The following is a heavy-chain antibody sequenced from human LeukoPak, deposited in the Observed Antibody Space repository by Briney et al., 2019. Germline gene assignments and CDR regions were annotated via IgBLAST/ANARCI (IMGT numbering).Heavy chain of an antibody. D-gene: IGHD6-19*01. CDR3: AKAPGGAVAY. V-gene: IGHV3-23*01. J-gene: IGHJ4*02. Sequence: GGSLRLSCEASGFTFSDYWMSWVRQAPGKGLEWVSAINGGGGSTYCADSVKGRFTISRDNSKNTLYLQMNSLRAEDTAVYYCAKAPGGAVAYWGQGTLVTVSS. CDR1: GFTFSDYW. CDR2: INGGGGST.